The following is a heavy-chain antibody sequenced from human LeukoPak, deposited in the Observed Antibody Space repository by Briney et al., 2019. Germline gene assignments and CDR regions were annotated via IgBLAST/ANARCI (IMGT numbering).Heavy chain of an antibody. V-gene: IGHV3-74*01. Sequence: PGGSLRLSCAASGFTFSSYWMHWVRQAPGKGLVWVSRINSDGSSTSYADSVKGRFTISRDNAKNTLYLQMNSLRAEDTAVYYCARAVNYGSGMSVHWFDPWGQGTLVTVSS. J-gene: IGHJ5*02. CDR1: GFTFSSYW. D-gene: IGHD3-10*01. CDR3: ARAVNYGSGMSVHWFDP. CDR2: INSDGSST.